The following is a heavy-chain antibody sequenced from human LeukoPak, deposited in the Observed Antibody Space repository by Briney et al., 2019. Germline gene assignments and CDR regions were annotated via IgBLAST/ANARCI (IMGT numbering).Heavy chain of an antibody. Sequence: SETLSLTCAVYGGSFSGYYWGWIRQPPGKGLEWIGEINHSGSTNYNPSLKSRVTISVDTSKNQFSLKLSSVTAADTAVYYCARGRGAHSYGYGSFDYWGQGTLVTVSS. J-gene: IGHJ4*02. CDR3: ARGRGAHSYGYGSFDY. CDR2: INHSGST. V-gene: IGHV4-34*01. D-gene: IGHD5-18*01. CDR1: GGSFSGYY.